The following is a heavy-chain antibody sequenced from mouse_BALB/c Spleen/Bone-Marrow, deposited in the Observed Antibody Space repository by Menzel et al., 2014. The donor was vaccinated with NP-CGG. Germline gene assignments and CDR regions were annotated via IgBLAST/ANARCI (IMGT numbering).Heavy chain of an antibody. CDR1: GFNIKDTY. V-gene: IGHV14-3*02. Sequence: VQLKQSGAELVKPGASVKLSCTASGFNIKDTYMHWVKQRPEQGLEWIGRIDPANGNTNYDPKFQGKATITADTSSNTAYLQLSSLTSEDTAVYYCARSRDYGSSYYAMDYWGQGTSVTVSS. CDR2: IDPANGNT. D-gene: IGHD1-1*01. CDR3: ARSRDYGSSYYAMDY. J-gene: IGHJ4*01.